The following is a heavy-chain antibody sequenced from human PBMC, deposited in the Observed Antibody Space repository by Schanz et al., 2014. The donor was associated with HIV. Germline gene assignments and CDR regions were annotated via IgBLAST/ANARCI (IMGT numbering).Heavy chain of an antibody. CDR3: TTDNEPFVY. J-gene: IGHJ4*02. Sequence: VQLVESGGGVVQPGRSLRLSCAASEFTFNHAWMSWVRQAPGKGLEWVGRIKIKIDGGTIDYAAPVKGRFTISRDDSKNTLYLQMNRLKTEDTGLYYCTTDNEPFVYWGQGTLVTVSS. V-gene: IGHV3-15*01. CDR1: EFTFNHAW. D-gene: IGHD2-8*01. CDR2: IKIKIDGGTI.